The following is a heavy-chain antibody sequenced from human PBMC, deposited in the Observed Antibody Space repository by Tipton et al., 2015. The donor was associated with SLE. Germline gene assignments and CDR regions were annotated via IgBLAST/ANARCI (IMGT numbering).Heavy chain of an antibody. Sequence: SLRLSCAASGFTFSMYWMHWVRQAPGKGLVWVSRFNPDGSSTTYADSVKGRFTISRDNAGNTLYLQMGSLRAEDMAVYYCATYGSGSYSHYFNGMDVWGQGTTVTVSS. V-gene: IGHV3-74*03. D-gene: IGHD3-10*01. CDR1: GFTFSMYW. CDR2: FNPDGSST. J-gene: IGHJ6*02. CDR3: ATYGSGSYSHYFNGMDV.